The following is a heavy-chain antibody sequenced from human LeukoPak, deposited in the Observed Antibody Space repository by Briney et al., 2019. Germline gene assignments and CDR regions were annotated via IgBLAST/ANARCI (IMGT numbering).Heavy chain of an antibody. CDR1: GGTFSSYA. CDR2: IIPIFGTA. V-gene: IGHV1-69*06. D-gene: IGHD3-9*01. Sequence: SVKVSCKASGGTFSSYAISWVRQAPGQGLEWMGGIIPIFGTANYAQKFQGRVTITADKSTSTAYMELSSLRSENTAVYYCAITLRYFDWLLSYIDYWGQGTLVTVSS. J-gene: IGHJ4*02. CDR3: AITLRYFDWLLSYIDY.